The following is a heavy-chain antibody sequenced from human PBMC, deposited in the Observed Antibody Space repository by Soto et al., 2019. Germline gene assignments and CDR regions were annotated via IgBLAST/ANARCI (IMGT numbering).Heavy chain of an antibody. J-gene: IGHJ5*02. CDR3: ARESRDYVLRLDP. CDR1: GYIFSKYT. V-gene: IGHV1-3*01. Sequence: ASVKVSCKASGYIFSKYTIHWVRQAPGQNLEWMGWLNVDTGNTKYSQKFQGRVTITRDTSATTAYMELNRLTSEDTAVYYCARESRDYVLRLDPWGQGTRVTVSS. CDR2: LNVDTGNT. D-gene: IGHD4-17*01.